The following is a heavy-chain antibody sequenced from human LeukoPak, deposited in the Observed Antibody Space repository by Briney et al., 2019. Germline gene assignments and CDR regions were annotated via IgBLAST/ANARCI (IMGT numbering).Heavy chain of an antibody. CDR2: IIPIFGTA. J-gene: IGHJ3*02. CDR3: ARDLERLYPGGAFDI. CDR1: GGTFSSYA. V-gene: IGHV1-69*06. Sequence: ASVKVSCKASGGTFSSYAISWVRQAPGQGLEWMGGIIPIFGTANYAQKFQGRVTITADKSTSTAYMELSSLRSEDTAVYYCARDLERLYPGGAFDIWGQGTMVTVSS. D-gene: IGHD3-16*02.